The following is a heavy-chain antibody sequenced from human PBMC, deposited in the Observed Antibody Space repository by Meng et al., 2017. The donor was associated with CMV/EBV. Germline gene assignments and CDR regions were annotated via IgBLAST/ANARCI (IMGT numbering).Heavy chain of an antibody. V-gene: IGHV3-48*03. CDR2: ISSSGSTI. CDR1: GFTFSSYE. J-gene: IGHJ6*02. CDR3: ARSPLRTGWCGSYYYYYYGMDV. D-gene: IGHD3-3*01. Sequence: GESLKISCAASGFTFSSYEMNWVRQAPGKGLEWVSYISSSGSTIYYADSVKGRFTISRDNAKNSLYLQMNSLRAEDTAVYYCARSPLRTGWCGSYYYYYYGMDVWGQGTTVTVSS.